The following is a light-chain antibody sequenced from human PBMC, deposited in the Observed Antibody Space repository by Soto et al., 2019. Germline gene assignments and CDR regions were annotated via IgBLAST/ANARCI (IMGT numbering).Light chain of an antibody. CDR2: DDS. Sequence: SYELTQPPSVSVAPGQTATITCGGANIGIKSVHWYQRKPGQAPVLVVYDDSGRPSGIPERFSGSNSGNTATLTISRVEAGDEADYCCQVWDGITDQPVFGGGTKLTVL. V-gene: IGLV3-21*02. CDR1: NIGIKS. CDR3: QVWDGITDQPV. J-gene: IGLJ2*01.